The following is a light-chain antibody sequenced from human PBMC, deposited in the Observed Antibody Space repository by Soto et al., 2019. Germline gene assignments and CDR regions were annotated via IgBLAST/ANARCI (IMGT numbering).Light chain of an antibody. CDR1: HDISSSY. J-gene: IGKJ4*01. Sequence: EIVLTQSPGALSLSPGERATLSCRTSHDISSSYLAWYQQKRGQAPRLLMYGASTRATGIPDRFSDSGSGTDFTLTISRLEPEDFAVYYCQHYGGSVLTFGGGTKVEIK. CDR2: GAS. CDR3: QHYGGSVLT. V-gene: IGKV3-20*01.